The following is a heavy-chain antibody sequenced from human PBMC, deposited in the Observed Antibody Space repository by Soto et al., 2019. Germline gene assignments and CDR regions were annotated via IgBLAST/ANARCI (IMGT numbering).Heavy chain of an antibody. CDR3: ARERGWIWAPFDN. V-gene: IGHV3-30-3*01. J-gene: IGHJ4*02. D-gene: IGHD2-2*03. Sequence: QVKLVESGGGVVQPGRSLRLSCAASGFTFSSLGMDWVRQAPGKGLEWVALISYDGSKKYYGDSVKGRFTISRDNSRNTLHLQMNGLRPEDTGVYYWARERGWIWAPFDNWGQGPLVTVSS. CDR1: GFTFSSLG. CDR2: ISYDGSKK.